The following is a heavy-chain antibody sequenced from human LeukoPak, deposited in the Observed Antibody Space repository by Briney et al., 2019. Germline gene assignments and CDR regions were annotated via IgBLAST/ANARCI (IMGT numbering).Heavy chain of an antibody. J-gene: IGHJ4*02. CDR3: ARASKLKTYYDFWSGYYVFGY. CDR1: GFTVSSNY. V-gene: IGHV3-66*01. Sequence: GGSLRLSCAASGFTVSSNYMSWVRQAPGKGLKWVSVIYSGGSTYYADSVKGRFTISRDNSKNTLYLQMNSLRAEGTAVYYCARASKLKTYYDFWSGYYVFGYWGQGTLVTVSS. D-gene: IGHD3-3*01. CDR2: IYSGGST.